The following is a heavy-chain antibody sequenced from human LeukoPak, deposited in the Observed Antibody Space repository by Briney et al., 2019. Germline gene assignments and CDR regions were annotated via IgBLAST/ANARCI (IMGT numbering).Heavy chain of an antibody. J-gene: IGHJ6*02. V-gene: IGHV3-21*01. CDR3: ARDFMVLGAMDV. CDR1: GFIFSSYN. Sequence: PGGSLRLSCAASGFIFSSYNMNWVRQAPGKGLEWVSSISSSSSYIYYADSLKGRFTISRDNTQNSLYLQMNSLRAEDTAVYYCARDFMVLGAMDVWGQGTTVTVSS. CDR2: ISSSSSYI. D-gene: IGHD3-3*02.